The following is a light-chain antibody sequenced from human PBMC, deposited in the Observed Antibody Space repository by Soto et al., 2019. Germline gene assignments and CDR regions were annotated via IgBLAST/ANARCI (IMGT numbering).Light chain of an antibody. J-gene: IGKJ3*01. CDR2: AAS. CDR3: QQANTLPPT. Sequence: DIQMTQSPSSVSASVGDKVTITCRASQGINSWLAWYQHKPGKAPKLLIYAASNLQSGVPSRFSSSGSGTDFTLTISSLQPEDFATYYCQQANTLPPTFGPGTKVDIK. V-gene: IGKV1-12*01. CDR1: QGINSW.